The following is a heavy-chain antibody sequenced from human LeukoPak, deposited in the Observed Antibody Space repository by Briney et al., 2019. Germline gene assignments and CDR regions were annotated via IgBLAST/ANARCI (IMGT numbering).Heavy chain of an antibody. CDR3: ARGTMFPYYFDY. D-gene: IGHD3-10*02. CDR2: ISSSSSYI. CDR1: GFTFGYHP. Sequence: GGSLRLSCTASGFTFGYHPMHWFRQAPGKGLEWVSFISSSSSYIYYADSVKGRFTISRDNAKNSLYLQMNSLRAEDTAVYYCARGTMFPYYFDYWGQGTLVTVSS. J-gene: IGHJ4*02. V-gene: IGHV3-21*01.